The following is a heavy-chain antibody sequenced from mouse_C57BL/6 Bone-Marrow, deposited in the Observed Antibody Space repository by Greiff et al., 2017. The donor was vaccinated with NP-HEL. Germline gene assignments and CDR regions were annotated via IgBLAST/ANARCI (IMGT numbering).Heavy chain of an antibody. D-gene: IGHD2-5*01. J-gene: IGHJ3*01. Sequence: QVQLKESGPELVKPGASVKLSCKASGYTFTSYDINWVKQRPGQGLEWIGWIYPRDGSTKYNEKFKGKATLTVDTYSSTAYMELHSLTSEDSAFDVCARGDSNTFAYWGQGNLVTVSA. V-gene: IGHV1-85*01. CDR1: GYTFTSYD. CDR2: IYPRDGST. CDR3: ARGDSNTFAY.